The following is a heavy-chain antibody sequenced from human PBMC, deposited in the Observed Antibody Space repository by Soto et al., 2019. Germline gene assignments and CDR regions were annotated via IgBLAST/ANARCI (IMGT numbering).Heavy chain of an antibody. J-gene: IGHJ6*03. V-gene: IGHV3-21*01. CDR3: ARWASSSSESFYYYYYMDV. Sequence: GGSLRLSCAASGFTFSSYSMNWVRQAPGKGLEWVSSISSSSSYIYYADSVKGRFTISRDNAKNSLYLQMNSLRAEDTAVYYCARWASSSSESFYYYYYMDVWGKGTTVTVSS. CDR2: ISSSSSYI. CDR1: GFTFSSYS. D-gene: IGHD6-6*01.